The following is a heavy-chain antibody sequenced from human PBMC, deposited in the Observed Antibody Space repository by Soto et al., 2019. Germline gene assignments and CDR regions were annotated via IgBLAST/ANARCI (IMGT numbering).Heavy chain of an antibody. Sequence: EVQLLESGGGLVQPGGSLRLSCAASGFTFNDYAMSWVRQAPGKGLEWVSVISGSGGSADYADSVKGRFTISRDNSKNTLDLQMSRQRAEDTAVYYCATEADPPYWGQGTLVTVSS. CDR3: ATEADPPY. J-gene: IGHJ4*02. V-gene: IGHV3-23*01. D-gene: IGHD6-19*01. CDR1: GFTFNDYA. CDR2: ISGSGGSA.